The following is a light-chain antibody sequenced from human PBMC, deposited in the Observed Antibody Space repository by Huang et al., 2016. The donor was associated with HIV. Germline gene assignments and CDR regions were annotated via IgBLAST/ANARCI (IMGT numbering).Light chain of an antibody. J-gene: IGKJ2*01. CDR2: GAS. V-gene: IGKV3-15*01. CDR1: QKINSN. Sequence: EIVMTQSPATLSESPGERATLSCRASQKINSNLAWYQQKPGQAPRLLIYGASTRAIGSPDRVSGSGSGTDFTLTISSLESEDFAVYYCQQYDNWPLYTFGQGTKLEIK. CDR3: QQYDNWPLYT.